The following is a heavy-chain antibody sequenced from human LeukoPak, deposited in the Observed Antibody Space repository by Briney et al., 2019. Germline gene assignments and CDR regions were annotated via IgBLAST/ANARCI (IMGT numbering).Heavy chain of an antibody. Sequence: SETLSLTCTVSGGPISSYYWSWIRQPPGKGLEWIGNIYYSGSTNYNPSLKSRVTISVDTSKNQFSLNLKSVTAADTAVFYCARVHRLVPGPFHIWGQGTMVIVSS. CDR3: ARVHRLVPGPFHI. J-gene: IGHJ3*02. V-gene: IGHV4-59*01. CDR1: GGPISSYY. D-gene: IGHD6-6*01. CDR2: IYYSGST.